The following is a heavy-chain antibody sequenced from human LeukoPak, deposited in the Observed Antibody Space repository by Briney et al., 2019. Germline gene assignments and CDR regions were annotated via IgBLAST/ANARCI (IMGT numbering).Heavy chain of an antibody. D-gene: IGHD2-2*01. Sequence: ASVKVSCKASGYIFTSYGISWVRQAPGQGPEWMGWISAHNGNTNYAQKFQGRVTMTTDTSTSTVYMELRSLRSDDTAVYYCARAEYCSSTSCYSGGRLYSSSAGDNWGQGTLVTVSS. CDR1: GYIFTSYG. V-gene: IGHV1-18*01. CDR2: ISAHNGNT. CDR3: ARAEYCSSTSCYSGGRLYSSSAGDN. J-gene: IGHJ4*02.